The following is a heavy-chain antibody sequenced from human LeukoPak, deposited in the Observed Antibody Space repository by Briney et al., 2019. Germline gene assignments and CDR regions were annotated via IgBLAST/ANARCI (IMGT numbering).Heavy chain of an antibody. Sequence: PSETLSLTCAVYGGSFSGYYWRWIRQPPGKGLEWIGEINHSGSTNYNPSLKSRVTISVDTSKNQFSLKLSSVTAADTAVYYCARFVDTAMVTDYFDYWGQGTLVTVSS. J-gene: IGHJ4*02. CDR1: GGSFSGYY. CDR2: INHSGST. V-gene: IGHV4-34*01. CDR3: ARFVDTAMVTDYFDY. D-gene: IGHD5-18*01.